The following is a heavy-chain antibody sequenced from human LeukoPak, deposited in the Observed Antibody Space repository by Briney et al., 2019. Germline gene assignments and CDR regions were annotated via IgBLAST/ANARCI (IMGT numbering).Heavy chain of an antibody. J-gene: IGHJ5*02. CDR1: GFTFRNLW. Sequence: GGSLRLSCAASGFTFRNLWMSWVRQAPGKGLEWVGRIKSKTDGGTTQYAAPVKDRFTISRDDSKSMLYLQMTSLKTEDTAVYDCTGEPNWFDPWGQGTLVTVSS. D-gene: IGHD3-16*01. V-gene: IGHV3-15*01. CDR2: IKSKTDGGTT. CDR3: TGEPNWFDP.